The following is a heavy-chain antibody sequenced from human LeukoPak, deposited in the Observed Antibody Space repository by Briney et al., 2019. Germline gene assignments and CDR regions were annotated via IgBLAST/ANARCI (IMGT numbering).Heavy chain of an antibody. CDR3: AREMGNWNDARRKYYYYYMDV. D-gene: IGHD1-1*01. CDR2: TYYRSKWYN. J-gene: IGHJ6*03. Sequence: SQTLSLTWAISGDSVSSNSAAWNWIRQSPSRGLEWLGRTYYRSKWYNDYAVSVKSRITINPETSKNQFSLQLNSVTPEDTAVYYCAREMGNWNDARRKYYYYYMDVWGKGTTVTVSS. CDR1: GDSVSSNSAA. V-gene: IGHV6-1*01.